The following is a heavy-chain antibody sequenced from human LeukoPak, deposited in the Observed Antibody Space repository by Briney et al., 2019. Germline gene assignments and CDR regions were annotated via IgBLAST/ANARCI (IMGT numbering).Heavy chain of an antibody. CDR3: ARDRSSGWYGDAFDI. Sequence: SVKVSCKASGGTFSSYAISWVRQAPGQGLEWMGRIIPIFGTANYAQKFQGRVTITTDESTSTAYMELSSLRSEDTAVYYCARDRSSGWYGDAFDIRGQGTMVTVSS. V-gene: IGHV1-69*05. CDR2: IIPIFGTA. CDR1: GGTFSSYA. D-gene: IGHD6-19*01. J-gene: IGHJ3*02.